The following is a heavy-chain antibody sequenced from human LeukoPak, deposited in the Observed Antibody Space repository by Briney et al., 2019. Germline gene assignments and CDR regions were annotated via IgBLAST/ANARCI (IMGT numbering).Heavy chain of an antibody. D-gene: IGHD2-2*01. CDR2: INPNSGGT. J-gene: IGHJ4*02. CDR1: GYTFTGYY. V-gene: IGHV1-2*02. Sequence: ASVKVSCKASGYTFTGYYMHWVRQAPGQGLEWMGWINPNSGGTNYAQKFQGRVTMTRDTSISTAYMELSRLRSDDTAVYYCARDPFCSSTSCYGVYWGQGTLVAVSS. CDR3: ARDPFCSSTSCYGVY.